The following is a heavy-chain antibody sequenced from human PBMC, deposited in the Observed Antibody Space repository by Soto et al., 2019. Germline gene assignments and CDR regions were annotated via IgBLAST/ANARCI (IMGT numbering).Heavy chain of an antibody. CDR3: VVSTADAFAI. J-gene: IGHJ3*02. CDR1: RYTFITYD. D-gene: IGHD4-17*01. Sequence: QVQLVQSGAEVKKPGASVKVSCKPSRYTFITYDINWLRQATGQGLEWMGWMNPSSGNTGYPQKLQGRVTMTTDTPTSTAYMELSSLTSADTAVYCCVVSTADAFAIWGQGTMVTVSS. CDR2: MNPSSGNT. V-gene: IGHV1-8*01.